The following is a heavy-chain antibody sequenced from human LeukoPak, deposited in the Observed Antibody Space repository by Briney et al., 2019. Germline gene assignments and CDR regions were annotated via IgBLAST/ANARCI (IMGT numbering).Heavy chain of an antibody. CDR2: ISYDGSSK. J-gene: IGHJ4*02. CDR1: GFTFSSYG. CDR3: AKATWGEIDY. V-gene: IGHV3-30*18. D-gene: IGHD3-16*01. Sequence: GGSLRLSCAASGFTFSSYGMHWVRQAPGKGLEWVAVISYDGSSKYYADSVKGRFTISRDNSKNTLYLQMNSLRAEDTAVYYCAKATWGEIDYWGRGTLVTVSS.